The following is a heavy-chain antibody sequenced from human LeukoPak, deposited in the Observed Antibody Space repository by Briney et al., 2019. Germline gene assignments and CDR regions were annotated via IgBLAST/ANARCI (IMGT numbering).Heavy chain of an antibody. Sequence: ASVKVSCKASGYTFTSCGISWVRQAPGQGLEWMGWISAYNGNTNYAQKLQGRVTMTTDTSTSTAYMELRSLRSDDTAVYYCARDVVPRAYYDFWSGYQTKNWFDPWGQGTLVTVSS. V-gene: IGHV1-18*01. CDR1: GYTFTSCG. D-gene: IGHD3-3*01. CDR2: ISAYNGNT. J-gene: IGHJ5*02. CDR3: ARDVVPRAYYDFWSGYQTKNWFDP.